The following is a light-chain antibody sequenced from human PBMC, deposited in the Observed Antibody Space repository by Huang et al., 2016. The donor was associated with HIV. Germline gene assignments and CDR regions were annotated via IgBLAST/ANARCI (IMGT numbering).Light chain of an antibody. CDR1: QSVSST. V-gene: IGKV3D-15*01. CDR2: RAS. J-gene: IGKJ2*01. Sequence: EIVMTQSPATLSVPPGERATLPCRASQSVSSTLAWYQQKPGQAPRLLIYRASTRATVSPARFSGSGSGTEFTLTISSLQSEDFAVYYCQQYNNWPRTFGQGTKLEIK. CDR3: QQYNNWPRT.